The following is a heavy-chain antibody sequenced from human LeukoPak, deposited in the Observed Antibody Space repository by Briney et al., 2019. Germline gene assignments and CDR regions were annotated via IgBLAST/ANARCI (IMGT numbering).Heavy chain of an antibody. V-gene: IGHV3-23*01. D-gene: IGHD3-10*01. Sequence: QPGGSLGLSCATSGLAVSTSVIYWLRQAPGKGLEWVSDIKDADAKPSYADSVKGRFTISRDNSKNTVYLEMNSLRAEDTALYYCAKVGVRINSGDYWGQGTLVTVSS. J-gene: IGHJ4*02. CDR3: AKVGVRINSGDY. CDR1: GLAVSTSV. CDR2: IKDADAKP.